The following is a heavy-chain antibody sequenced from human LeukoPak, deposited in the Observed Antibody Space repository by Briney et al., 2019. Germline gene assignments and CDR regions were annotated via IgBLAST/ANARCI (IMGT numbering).Heavy chain of an antibody. Sequence: GGSLRLSCAASGFTFSSYAMSWVRQAPGKGLEWVSAISGSGGSTYYADSVKGRFTISRDNSKNTLYLQMNSLRAEDTAVYYCAKESRTYYYDSSGYHYFDYWGQGTLVTVSS. D-gene: IGHD3-22*01. CDR1: GFTFSSYA. CDR3: AKESRTYYYDSSGYHYFDY. V-gene: IGHV3-23*01. J-gene: IGHJ4*02. CDR2: ISGSGGST.